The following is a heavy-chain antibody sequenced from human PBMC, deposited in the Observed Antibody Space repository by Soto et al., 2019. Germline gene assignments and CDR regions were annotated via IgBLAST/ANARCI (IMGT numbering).Heavy chain of an antibody. V-gene: IGHV3-30*18. CDR2: VSNDGSNK. D-gene: IGHD6-19*01. Sequence: QVQLVESVGGVVQPGRSLRLSCAASGFTFSSYVMHWVRQAPGKGLEWVAVVSNDGSNKDYADSVKGRFTISRDNSKNTLYLQMNSLRAEDTAVYYCAKVLLTYTSGWYHPHFDYWGQGTLVTVSS. CDR1: GFTFSSYV. CDR3: AKVLLTYTSGWYHPHFDY. J-gene: IGHJ4*02.